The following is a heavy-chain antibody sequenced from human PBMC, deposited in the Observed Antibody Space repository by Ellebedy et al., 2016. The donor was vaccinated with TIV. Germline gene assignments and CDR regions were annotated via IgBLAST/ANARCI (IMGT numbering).Heavy chain of an antibody. CDR1: GFTFSGYW. Sequence: GESLKISCAASGFTFSGYWMHWVRQAPGKGLVWVSRINGDGTSTAYADSVKGRFTISRDNAKNTLSLQMNSLRAEDTAVYYCARPYDGGSYVPWDWGQGTLVTVSS. V-gene: IGHV3-74*01. J-gene: IGHJ4*02. D-gene: IGHD2-21*01. CDR3: ARPYDGGSYVPWD. CDR2: INGDGTST.